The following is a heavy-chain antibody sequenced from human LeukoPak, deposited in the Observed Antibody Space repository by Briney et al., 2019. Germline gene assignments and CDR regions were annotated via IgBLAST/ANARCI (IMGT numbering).Heavy chain of an antibody. CDR1: GFTFSDSA. D-gene: IGHD5-18*01. J-gene: IGHJ4*02. CDR3: ARDGRGDTARSHFDY. Sequence: GGSLRLSCEASGFTFSDSAMSWVRQASGRGLEWVSLISASGGNSYYADSVKGRFTISRDNAKNSLYLQMNTLRAEDTAVYYCARDGRGDTARSHFDYWGQGTLVTVSS. CDR2: ISASGGNS. V-gene: IGHV3-23*01.